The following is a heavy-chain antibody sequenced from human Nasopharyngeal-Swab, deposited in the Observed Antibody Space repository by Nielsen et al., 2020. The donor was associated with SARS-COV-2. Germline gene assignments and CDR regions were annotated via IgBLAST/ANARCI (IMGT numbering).Heavy chain of an antibody. D-gene: IGHD3-22*01. CDR3: AREKFDYDSSAFDI. Sequence: LKISCAASGFTFSSYAMHWVRQAPGKGLEWVAVISYDGSNKYYADSVKGRFTISRDNSKNTLYLQMNSLRAEDTAVYYCAREKFDYDSSAFDIWGQGTMVTVSS. J-gene: IGHJ3*02. CDR2: ISYDGSNK. V-gene: IGHV3-30*04. CDR1: GFTFSSYA.